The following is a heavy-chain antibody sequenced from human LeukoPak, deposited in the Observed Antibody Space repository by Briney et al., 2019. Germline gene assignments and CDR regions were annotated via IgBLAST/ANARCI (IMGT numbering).Heavy chain of an antibody. J-gene: IGHJ6*02. CDR3: ARVPPPPDYDSSGYYGPLYYYGMDV. V-gene: IGHV1-2*02. CDR1: GYTFTGYY. CDR2: INPNSGGT. D-gene: IGHD3-22*01. Sequence: ASVKVSCKASGYTFTGYYMHWVRQAPGQGLEWMGWINPNSGGTNYAQKFQGRVTMTRDTSISTAYMELSRLRSDDTAAYYCARVPPPPDYDSSGYYGPLYYYGMDVRGQGTTVTVSS.